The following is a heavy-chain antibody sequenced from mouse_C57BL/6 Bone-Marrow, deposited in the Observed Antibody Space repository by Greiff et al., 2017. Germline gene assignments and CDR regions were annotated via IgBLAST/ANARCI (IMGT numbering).Heavy chain of an antibody. Sequence: QVQLQQPGAELVKPGASVQLSCKASGYTFTSYWMHWVKQRPGQGLAWIGMIHPNSGSTNYNEKFKSKATLTVDKSSSTAYMQLSSLTSEDSAVYYCAREGGGFDYWGQGTTLTVSS. CDR3: AREGGGFDY. V-gene: IGHV1-64*01. CDR2: IHPNSGST. CDR1: GYTFTSYW. J-gene: IGHJ2*01.